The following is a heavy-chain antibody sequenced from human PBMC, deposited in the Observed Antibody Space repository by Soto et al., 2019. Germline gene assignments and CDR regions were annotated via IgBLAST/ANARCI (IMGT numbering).Heavy chain of an antibody. CDR1: GYTFTSHW. CDR2: IYPSDSDI. V-gene: IGHV5-51*01. D-gene: IGHD2-2*01. J-gene: IGHJ6*02. CDR3: ARKDYSNYRGGMDV. Sequence: PXESLKISCKTSGYTFTSHWIAWVRQMPGKGLEWMGIIYPSDSDIRYRPSFQGQVTISVDKSISTAYLQWSSQKASDTATYYCARKDYSNYRGGMDVWGQGTTVTVSS.